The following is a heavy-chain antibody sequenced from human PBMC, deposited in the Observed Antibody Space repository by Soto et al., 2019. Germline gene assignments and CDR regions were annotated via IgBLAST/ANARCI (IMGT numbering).Heavy chain of an antibody. J-gene: IGHJ4*02. D-gene: IGHD3-22*01. CDR1: GFTFSSYA. V-gene: IGHV3-30-3*01. Sequence: GSLRLSCAASGFTFSSYAMHWVRQAPGKGLEWVAVISYDGSNKYYADSVKGRFTISRDNSKNTLYLQMNSLRAEDTAVYYCARDPTPDYFDSSGPDDYFDYWGQGTLVTVSS. CDR3: ARDPTPDYFDSSGPDDYFDY. CDR2: ISYDGSNK.